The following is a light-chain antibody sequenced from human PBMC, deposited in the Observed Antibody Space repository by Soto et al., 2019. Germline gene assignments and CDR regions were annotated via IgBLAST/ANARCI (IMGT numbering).Light chain of an antibody. CDR2: SHN. Sequence: QSVLTQPPSASGTPGQRVTISCSGSSSNIGNNYVSWYQLLPGTAPKLLIYSHNQRPSGVPDRFSGSKSGTSASLAINGLRSEDEGDYYCAVWDDSLGGSYIFXSGTKVTVL. V-gene: IGLV1-47*02. CDR3: AVWDDSLGGSYI. J-gene: IGLJ1*01. CDR1: SSNIGNNY.